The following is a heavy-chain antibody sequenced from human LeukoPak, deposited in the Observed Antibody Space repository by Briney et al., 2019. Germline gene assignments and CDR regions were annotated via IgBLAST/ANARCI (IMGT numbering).Heavy chain of an antibody. CDR2: IRSKRDGATT. J-gene: IGHJ4*02. CDR1: GFTFSNSW. D-gene: IGHD5-24*01. Sequence: PGGSLSLSCAASGFTFSNSWLNWVRQAPGKGLEWIALIRSKRDGATTDHAAPVKGRFTISRDDSQSTVSLNMNSLKPEDTGVYFCTTGYANPSHDGFWGQGTLVTVSS. CDR3: TTGYANPSHDGF. V-gene: IGHV3-15*01.